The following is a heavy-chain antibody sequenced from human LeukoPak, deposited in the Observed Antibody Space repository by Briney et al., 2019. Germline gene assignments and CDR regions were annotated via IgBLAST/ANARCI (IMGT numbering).Heavy chain of an antibody. CDR1: GGSISSYY. CDR3: ARDAQAHYYDSSGYRDYYYYYYMDV. Sequence: SETLSLTCTVSGGSISSYYWSWIRQPAGKGLEWIGRIYTSGSTNYNPSLKSRVTMSVDTSKNQSSLKLSSVTAADTAVYYCARDAQAHYYDSSGYRDYYYYYYMDVWGKGTTVTVSS. D-gene: IGHD3-22*01. CDR2: IYTSGST. V-gene: IGHV4-4*07. J-gene: IGHJ6*03.